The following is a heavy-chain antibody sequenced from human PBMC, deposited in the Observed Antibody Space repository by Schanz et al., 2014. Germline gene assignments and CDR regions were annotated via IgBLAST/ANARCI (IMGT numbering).Heavy chain of an antibody. CDR2: INQDGSEK. CDR1: GFTFSSYS. D-gene: IGHD2-21*02. CDR3: ARPSDSSWYMDV. J-gene: IGHJ6*03. Sequence: EVQLVESGGGLVQPGGSLRLSCAASGFTFSSYSMIWVRQAPGKGLEWVANINQDGSEKYYVDSVKGRFTISRDNAKNSLYLQMNGLRAEDTAVFYCARPSDSSWYMDVWGKGTTVTVSS. V-gene: IGHV3-7*01.